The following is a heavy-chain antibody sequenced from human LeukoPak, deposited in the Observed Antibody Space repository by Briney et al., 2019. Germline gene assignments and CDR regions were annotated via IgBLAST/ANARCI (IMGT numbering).Heavy chain of an antibody. CDR1: GGSISSGDYY. V-gene: IGHV4-30-4*01. CDR2: IYYSGST. D-gene: IGHD3-3*01. J-gene: IGHJ4*02. Sequence: KSSETLSLTCTVSGGSISSGDYYWSWIRQPPGKGLEWIGYIYYSGSTYYNPSLKSRVTISVDTSKNQFSLKLSSVTAADTAVYYCARAGYYDFWSGGSGKYDPFDYWGQGTLVTVSS. CDR3: ARAGYYDFWSGGSGKYDPFDY.